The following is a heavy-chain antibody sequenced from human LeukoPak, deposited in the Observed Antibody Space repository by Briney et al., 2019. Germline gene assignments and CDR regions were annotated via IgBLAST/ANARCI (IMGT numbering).Heavy chain of an antibody. CDR2: ITSNGLNT. D-gene: IGHD3-22*01. V-gene: IGHV3-64D*06. Sequence: AGGSLRLSCSASGLTFSSSAMHWVRQAPGKGLEYVSAITSNGLNTYYADSEKDRFTISRDNSKNTLYLQMNSLRAEDTAVYYCVDENYYHGSGYYPNWGQGALVTVSS. CDR1: GLTFSSSA. J-gene: IGHJ4*02. CDR3: VDENYYHGSGYYPN.